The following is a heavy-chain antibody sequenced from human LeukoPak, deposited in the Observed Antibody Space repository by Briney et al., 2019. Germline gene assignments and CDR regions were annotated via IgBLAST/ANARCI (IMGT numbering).Heavy chain of an antibody. Sequence: SVTVSCKPSGYTFTGYYMHWVRQAPGQGLEWTGWINPNSGGTNYAQKFQGRVTMTRDTSISTAYMELSRLRSDDTAVYYCARDLDYDLLFDYWGQGILVTVSS. CDR1: GYTFTGYY. CDR3: ARDLDYDLLFDY. J-gene: IGHJ4*02. D-gene: IGHD4-17*01. CDR2: INPNSGGT. V-gene: IGHV1-2*02.